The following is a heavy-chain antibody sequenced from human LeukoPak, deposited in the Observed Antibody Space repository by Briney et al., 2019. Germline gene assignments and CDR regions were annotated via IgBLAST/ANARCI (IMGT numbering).Heavy chain of an antibody. CDR1: GFTLNNYA. J-gene: IGHJ3*02. D-gene: IGHD3-10*01. CDR3: ARDLDGVSGYAFDI. V-gene: IGHV3-23*01. Sequence: GGSLRLSCAASGFTLNNYAMSWVRQAPGKGLEWVSATSSSDAGTYHADSVRGRFTISRDNSKNTLYLQMNSLRSEDTAVYYCARDLDGVSGYAFDIWGQGTMVTVSS. CDR2: TSSSDAGT.